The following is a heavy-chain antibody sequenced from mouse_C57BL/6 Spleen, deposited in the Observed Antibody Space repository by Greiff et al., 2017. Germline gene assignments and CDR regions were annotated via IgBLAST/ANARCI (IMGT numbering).Heavy chain of an antibody. Sequence: QVQLKQPGAELVRPGSSVKLSCKASGYTFTSYWMHWVKQRPIQGLEWIGNIDPSDSETHYNQKFKDKATLTVDKSSSTAYMQLSSLTSEDSAVYYCARKRDGYDGYYFDYWGQGTTLTVSS. CDR2: IDPSDSET. V-gene: IGHV1-52*01. D-gene: IGHD2-2*01. J-gene: IGHJ2*01. CDR3: ARKRDGYDGYYFDY. CDR1: GYTFTSYW.